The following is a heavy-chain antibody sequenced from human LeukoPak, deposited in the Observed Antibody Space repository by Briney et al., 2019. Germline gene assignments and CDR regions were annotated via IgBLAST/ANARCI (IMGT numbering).Heavy chain of an antibody. V-gene: IGHV4-59*01. CDR1: GGSIRSYY. CDR2: IYYSGST. Sequence: SETLSLTCTVSGGSIRSYYWSWIRQPPGQGLEWIGYIYYSGSTNYNPSLKSRVSISVDTSKNQFSLKLSSVTAADTAVYYCARTGSTVTMLYPFDHWGQGTLVTVSS. CDR3: ARTGSTVTMLYPFDH. J-gene: IGHJ4*02. D-gene: IGHD4-17*01.